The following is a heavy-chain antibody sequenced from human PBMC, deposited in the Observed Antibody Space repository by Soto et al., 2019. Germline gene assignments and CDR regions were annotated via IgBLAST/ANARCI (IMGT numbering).Heavy chain of an antibody. D-gene: IGHD1-26*01. J-gene: IGHJ4*02. Sequence: ASVKVSCKASGYTFTNSDINWVRQAPGQGLEWMGWMNPDSGHAAYAQKFQGRVTITADESTSTAYMELSSLRSEDTAVYYCARGRPSASSGSYEPSLAMDYWGQGTLVTVSS. CDR2: MNPDSGHA. CDR3: ARGRPSASSGSYEPSLAMDY. CDR1: GYTFTNSD. V-gene: IGHV1-8*01.